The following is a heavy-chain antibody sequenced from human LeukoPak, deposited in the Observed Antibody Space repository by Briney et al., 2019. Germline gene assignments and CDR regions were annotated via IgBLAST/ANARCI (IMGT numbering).Heavy chain of an antibody. CDR2: FDPEDGET. CDR1: GYTLTELF. CDR3: ATVVYSSGLGADAFDI. V-gene: IGHV1-24*01. J-gene: IGHJ3*02. Sequence: ASVKVSCKVSGYTLTELFMHWVRQAPGKGLEWMGGFDPEDGETIYAQKFQGRVTMTEDTSTDTAYMELSSLRSEDTAVYYCATVVYSSGLGADAFDIWGQGTMVTVSS. D-gene: IGHD3-22*01.